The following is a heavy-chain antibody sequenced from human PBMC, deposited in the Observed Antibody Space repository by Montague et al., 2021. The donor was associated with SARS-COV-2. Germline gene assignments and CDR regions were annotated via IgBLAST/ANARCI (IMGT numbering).Heavy chain of an antibody. CDR2: ISDSGRT. Sequence: SETLSLTCTVSGDSIRSYHWTWIRQPPGKGLEWIGRISDSGRTIYNPSLKSRVTISVDTSKNQFFLNLRSMVAADTAIYYCTRDRGIAAAENYYYGMDVWGQGTTVTVSS. D-gene: IGHD6-13*01. CDR3: TRDRGIAAAENYYYGMDV. V-gene: IGHV4-59*13. J-gene: IGHJ6*02. CDR1: GDSIRSYH.